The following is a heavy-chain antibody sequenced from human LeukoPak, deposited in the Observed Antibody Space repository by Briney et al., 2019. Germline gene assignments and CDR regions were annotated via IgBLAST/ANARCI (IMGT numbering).Heavy chain of an antibody. CDR1: GGSFSGYY. CDR2: INHSGST. V-gene: IGHV4-34*01. CDR3: ARLMVRGVIITQNYFDY. Sequence: SETLSLTCAVYGGSFSGYYWSWIRQPPGKGLEWIGEINHSGSTNYNPSLKSRVTISVDTSKNQFSLKLSSVTAADTAVYYCARLMVRGVIITQNYFDYWGQGTLVTVSS. D-gene: IGHD3-10*01. J-gene: IGHJ4*02.